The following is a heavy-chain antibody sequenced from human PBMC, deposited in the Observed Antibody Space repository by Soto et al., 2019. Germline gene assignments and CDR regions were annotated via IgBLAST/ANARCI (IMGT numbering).Heavy chain of an antibody. CDR1: GYTFTIYW. CDR2: IYPSDSDT. D-gene: IGHD4-17*01. V-gene: IGHV5-51*01. CDR3: ARPANTVADHFDL. J-gene: IGHJ4*02. Sequence: GESQKVSYQVSGYTFTIYWIGWVRQMTGKGLEWMGIIYPSDSDTRYSPSFQGQVTISADQSINTAYLQWDSLKASDTAIYYCARPANTVADHFDLWGQGTPVTVSS.